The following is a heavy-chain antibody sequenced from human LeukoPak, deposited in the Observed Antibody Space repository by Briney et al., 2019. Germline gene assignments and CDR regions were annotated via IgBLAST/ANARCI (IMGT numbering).Heavy chain of an antibody. J-gene: IGHJ4*02. CDR2: IVVGSGNT. CDR1: GFTFTSSA. D-gene: IGHD1-26*01. CDR3: ARESINIMGAIMAKNYYFDY. V-gene: IGHV1-58*01. Sequence: GASVKVSCKASGFTFTSSAVQWVRQARGQRLEWIGWIVVGSGNTNYAQKFQERVTITRDMSTSTAYMELRSLRSDDTAVYYCARESINIMGAIMAKNYYFDYWGQGTLVTVSS.